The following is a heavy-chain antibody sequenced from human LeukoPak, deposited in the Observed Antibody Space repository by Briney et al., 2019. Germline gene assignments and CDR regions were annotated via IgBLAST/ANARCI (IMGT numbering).Heavy chain of an antibody. CDR1: GASISSSRYS. CDR2: IYYIGST. J-gene: IGHJ4*02. V-gene: IGHV4-39*07. D-gene: IGHD5-18*01. CDR3: ARGQTITWIQLPIDGCYFDH. Sequence: SESLSLTCTLLGASISSSRYSWGCIRQPPGKRLEWIGTIYYIGSTYHNPSLKRRVTISVDTSKNQFSLKLSSVTAADTAVYYCARGQTITWIQLPIDGCYFDHWGRRTLVTVSS.